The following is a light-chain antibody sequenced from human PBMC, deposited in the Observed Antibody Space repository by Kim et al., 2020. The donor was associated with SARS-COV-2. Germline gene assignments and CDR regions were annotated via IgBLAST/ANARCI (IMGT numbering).Light chain of an antibody. CDR3: PAMATTPVI. J-gene: IGLJ2*01. CDR1: QSGDKY. Sequence: SSELTQPPSVSVSPGQTASITCPGDQSGDKYACWYQQKPGQPPVLVIYQDSKRPSGIPERFSGSNPVNTATSTISGTQAMDEADYNRPAMATTPVIFGGG. CDR2: QDS. V-gene: IGLV3-1*01.